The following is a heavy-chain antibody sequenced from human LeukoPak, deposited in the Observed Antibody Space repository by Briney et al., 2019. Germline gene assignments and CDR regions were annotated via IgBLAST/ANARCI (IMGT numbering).Heavy chain of an antibody. D-gene: IGHD1-20*01. J-gene: IGHJ4*02. Sequence: ASVKVSCKASGYTFISYYMHWVRQAPGQGLEWMGVINPSGGSTAYAQQFQGRVTMTRDTSTSTVYMELSSLRSGDTAVYYCARHSLIGTTPFDYWGQGTLVTVSS. CDR3: ARHSLIGTTPFDY. V-gene: IGHV1-46*01. CDR2: INPSGGST. CDR1: GYTFISYY.